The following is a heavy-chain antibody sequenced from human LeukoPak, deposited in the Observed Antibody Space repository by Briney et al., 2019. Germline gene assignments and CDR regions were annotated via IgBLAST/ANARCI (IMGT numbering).Heavy chain of an antibody. CDR3: ARGPNYYGSGRSWFDP. V-gene: IGHV1-2*02. J-gene: IGHJ5*02. CDR2: INPNSGDT. CDR1: GYTFTGYY. D-gene: IGHD3-10*01. Sequence: ASAKVSCKASGYTFTGYYIHWVRQAPGQGLDWMGWINPNSGDTKYEENFQGRVTMTRDTSISTAYMELSRLRSDDTALYYCARGPNYYGSGRSWFDPWGQGTLDTVSS.